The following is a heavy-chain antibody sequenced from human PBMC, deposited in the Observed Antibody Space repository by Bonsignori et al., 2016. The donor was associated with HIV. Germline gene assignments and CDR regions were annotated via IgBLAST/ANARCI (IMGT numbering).Heavy chain of an antibody. Sequence: WIRQPPGKGLEWVSGISGDGGTTYYADSLKGRFTISRDNSKNTLYLQMNSLRLEDTAIYYCADNIGIHDYWGQGTLVTVSS. CDR2: ISGDGGTT. CDR3: ADNIGIHDY. D-gene: IGHD1-14*01. V-gene: IGHV3-23*01. J-gene: IGHJ4*02.